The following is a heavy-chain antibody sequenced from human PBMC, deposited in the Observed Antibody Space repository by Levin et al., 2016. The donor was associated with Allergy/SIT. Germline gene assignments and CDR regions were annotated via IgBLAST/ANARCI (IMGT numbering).Heavy chain of an antibody. J-gene: IGHJ6*02. CDR3: ARDPPLRITIFGVVIRSVYYYGMDV. CDR1: GFTFSSYA. CDR2: ISGSGGST. Sequence: GESLKISCAASGFTFSSYAMSWVRQATGKGLEWVSAISGSGGSTYYADSVKGRFTISRDNAKNSLYLQMNSLRAEDTAVYYCARDPPLRITIFGVVIRSVYYYGMDVWGQGTTVTVSS. D-gene: IGHD3-3*01. V-gene: IGHV3-23*01.